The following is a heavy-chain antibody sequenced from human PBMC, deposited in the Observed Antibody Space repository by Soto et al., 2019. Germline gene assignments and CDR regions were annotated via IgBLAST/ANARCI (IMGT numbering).Heavy chain of an antibody. J-gene: IGHJ5*02. Sequence: GGSLRLSCAGSGFTFSSYAMSWFRQAPGKGLEWVSGISASGGSTYYADSVKGRFTISRDNSKNTLYLQKNSLRAEDTAVYYCAKGTTVPISSVLDTWSQGTPVPDS. CDR3: AKGTTVPISSVLDT. D-gene: IGHD4-17*01. V-gene: IGHV3-23*01. CDR2: ISASGGST. CDR1: GFTFSSYA.